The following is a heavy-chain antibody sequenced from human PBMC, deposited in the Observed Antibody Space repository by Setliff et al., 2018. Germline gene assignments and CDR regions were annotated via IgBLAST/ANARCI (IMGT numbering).Heavy chain of an antibody. J-gene: IGHJ4*02. CDR3: ARDLGDDGDSDY. CDR2: IGHTGSI. V-gene: IGHV4-38-2*02. CDR1: GYSISSGYI. Sequence: SETLSLTCTVSGYSISSGYIWGWIRQPPGKGLEWVGNIGHTGSINYNPSLKSRLTISRDTSKNQVSLKLNCVTATDTAVYYCARDLGDDGDSDYWGQGTQVTVSS. D-gene: IGHD2-21*02.